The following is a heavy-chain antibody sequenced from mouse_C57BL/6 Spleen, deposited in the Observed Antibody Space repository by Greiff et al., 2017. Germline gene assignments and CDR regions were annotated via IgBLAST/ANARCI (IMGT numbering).Heavy chain of an antibody. V-gene: IGHV1-85*01. J-gene: IGHJ4*01. CDR3: ARFYGYDPYYAMDY. D-gene: IGHD2-2*01. CDR2: IYPRDGST. Sequence: QVQLKESGPELVKPGASVTLSCKASGYTFTSYDINWVKQRPGQGLEWIGWIYPRDGSTKYTEKFKGKATLTVDPSSSTAYMELHSLTSEDSAVYFCARFYGYDPYYAMDYWGQGTSVTVAS. CDR1: GYTFTSYD.